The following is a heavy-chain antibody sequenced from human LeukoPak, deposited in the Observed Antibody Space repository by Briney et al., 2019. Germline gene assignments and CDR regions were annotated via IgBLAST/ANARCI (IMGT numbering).Heavy chain of an antibody. CDR2: IYYSGST. J-gene: IGHJ4*02. Sequence: SETLSLTCTVSGGSISSSSYSWGWIRQPPGKGLEWIGSIYYSGSTYYNPSLKSRVTISVDTSKNQFSLKLSSVTAADTAVYYCARAIFHYYDSVWRFDYWGQGTLVTVSS. D-gene: IGHD3-22*01. CDR3: ARAIFHYYDSVWRFDY. CDR1: GGSISSSSYS. V-gene: IGHV4-39*01.